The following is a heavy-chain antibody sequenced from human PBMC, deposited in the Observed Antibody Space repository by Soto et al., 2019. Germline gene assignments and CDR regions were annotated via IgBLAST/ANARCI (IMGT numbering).Heavy chain of an antibody. CDR3: ARGSRVLWFGKLLSHLNNCFDP. CDR1: GYTFTSYG. Sequence: ASVKVSCKASGYTFTSYGISWVRQAPGQGLEWIGWISAYNGNTNYAQKLQGRVTMTTDTSTSTAYMELRSLRSDDTAVYYCARGSRVLWFGKLLSHLNNCFDPWGQGPLVTVSS. D-gene: IGHD3-10*01. J-gene: IGHJ5*02. V-gene: IGHV1-18*01. CDR2: ISAYNGNT.